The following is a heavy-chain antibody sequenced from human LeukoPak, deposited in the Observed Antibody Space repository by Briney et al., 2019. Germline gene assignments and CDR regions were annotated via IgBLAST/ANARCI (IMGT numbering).Heavy chain of an antibody. V-gene: IGHV5-51*01. D-gene: IGHD6-13*01. CDR3: ARTYSSSWWSLDY. Sequence: KLGESLKISCKGSGYSFTSYWIGWVRQMPGKGLEWMGIIYPGASDTRYSPSFQGQVTISADKSISTAYLQWSSLKASDTAMYYCARTYSSSWWSLDYWGQGTLVTVSS. CDR1: GYSFTSYW. J-gene: IGHJ4*02. CDR2: IYPGASDT.